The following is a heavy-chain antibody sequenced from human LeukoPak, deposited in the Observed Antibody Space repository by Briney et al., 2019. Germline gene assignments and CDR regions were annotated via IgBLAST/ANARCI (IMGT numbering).Heavy chain of an antibody. D-gene: IGHD3-16*01. J-gene: IGHJ5*02. CDR2: ISSSSSYI. CDR1: GFTFMSYE. V-gene: IGHV3-21*01. Sequence: GGSLRLSCAASGFTFMSYEMNWVRQAPGKGLEWVSSISSSSSYIYYADSVKGRFTISRDNAKNSLYLQMNSLRAEDTAVYYCARSRGGWFDPWGQGTLVTVSS. CDR3: ARSRGGWFDP.